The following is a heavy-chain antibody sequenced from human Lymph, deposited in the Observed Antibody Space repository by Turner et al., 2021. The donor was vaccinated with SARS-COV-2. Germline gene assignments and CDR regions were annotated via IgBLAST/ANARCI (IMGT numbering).Heavy chain of an antibody. Sequence: QVPLVQSGAEVTKPGPSVRVSCQASGYTFTGYYMHWVRQAPGQGLEGMGWINPKRGGTNYAQKFQGRVTMTRDTSISTAYMELSRLRSDDTAVYYCARDVERYNDFWSGYSGGYGLDVWGQGTTVTVSS. CDR3: ARDVERYNDFWSGYSGGYGLDV. V-gene: IGHV1-2*02. CDR2: INPKRGGT. D-gene: IGHD3-3*01. J-gene: IGHJ6*02. CDR1: GYTFTGYY.